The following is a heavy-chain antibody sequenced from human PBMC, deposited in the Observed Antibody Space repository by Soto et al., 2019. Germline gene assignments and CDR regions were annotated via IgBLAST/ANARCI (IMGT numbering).Heavy chain of an antibody. D-gene: IGHD6-13*01. CDR3: ARDRGQQLVRTNYYYGMDV. CDR2: IIPIFGTA. CDR1: GGTFSSYA. Sequence: SVNVSCKASGGTFSSYAISWVRQAPGQGLEWMGGIIPIFGTANYAQKFQGRVTITADESTSTAYMELSSLRSEDTAVYYCARDRGQQLVRTNYYYGMDVWGQGTTVTVSS. J-gene: IGHJ6*02. V-gene: IGHV1-69*13.